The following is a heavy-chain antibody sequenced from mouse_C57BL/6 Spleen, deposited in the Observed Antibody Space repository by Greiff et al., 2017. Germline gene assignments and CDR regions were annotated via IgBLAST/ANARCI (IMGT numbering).Heavy chain of an antibody. CDR3: ARKPYYGSSNWYFDV. J-gene: IGHJ1*03. D-gene: IGHD1-1*01. V-gene: IGHV5-9*01. CDR1: GFTFSSYT. CDR2: ISGGGGNT. Sequence: EVQRVESGGGLVKPGGSLKLSCAASGFTFSSYTMSWVRQTPEKRLEWVATISGGGGNTYYPDSVKGRFTISRDNAKNTLYLQMSSLRSEDTALYYCARKPYYGSSNWYFDVWGTGTTLTVSS.